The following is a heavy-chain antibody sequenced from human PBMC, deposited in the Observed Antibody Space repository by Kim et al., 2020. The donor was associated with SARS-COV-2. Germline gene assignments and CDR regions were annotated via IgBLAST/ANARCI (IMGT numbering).Heavy chain of an antibody. Sequence: YADSVKGRFTISRDNAKNSLYLQMNSLRAEDTALYYCAKLPAYGSGSYSSNWGQGTTVTVSS. J-gene: IGHJ6*02. CDR3: AKLPAYGSGSYSSN. D-gene: IGHD3-10*01. V-gene: IGHV3-9*01.